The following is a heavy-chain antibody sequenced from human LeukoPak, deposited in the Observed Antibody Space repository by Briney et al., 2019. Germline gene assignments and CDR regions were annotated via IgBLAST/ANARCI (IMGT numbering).Heavy chain of an antibody. J-gene: IGHJ4*02. CDR2: INHSGST. V-gene: IGHV4-34*01. CDR3: ARVTLLRRFITMVRGAEYYFDY. CDR1: GGSFSGYY. D-gene: IGHD3-10*01. Sequence: SETLSLTCAVYGGSFSGYYWSWIRQPPGKGLEWIGEINHSGSTNYNPSLKSRVTISVDTSKNQFSLKLSSVTAADTAVYYCARVTLLRRFITMVRGAEYYFDYWGQGTLVTVSS.